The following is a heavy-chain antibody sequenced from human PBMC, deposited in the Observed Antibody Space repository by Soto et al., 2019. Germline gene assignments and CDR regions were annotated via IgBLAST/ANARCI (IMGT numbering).Heavy chain of an antibody. V-gene: IGHV6-1*01. J-gene: IGHJ4*02. CDR2: TYYRSGWFY. CDR3: ARDSPDSASIRDY. Sequence: QVELQQSGPGLVQPSQTLSLTCAVSGDSVSNNRDAWNWIRQTPSRGLEWLGRTYYRSGWFYHYEAPRRGTMTITIDTSKDHFSLQLMSATPEDASVYYCARDSPDSASIRDYGGQGSVVTVSS. D-gene: IGHD2-2*01. CDR1: GDSVSNNRDA.